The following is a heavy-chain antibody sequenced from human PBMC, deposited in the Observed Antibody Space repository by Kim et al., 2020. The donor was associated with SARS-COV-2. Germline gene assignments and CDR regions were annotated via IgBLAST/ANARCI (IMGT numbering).Heavy chain of an antibody. J-gene: IGHJ4*02. Sequence: GGSLRLSCAASGFTFRNYWMSWVRQAPVKGLEWVANIKQDGTEKYYVDSVKGRFTISRDNAKNSLYLQMNSLRSEDTAVYYCARDLSDPYGSGPAPDYWGQGTLDTVSS. CDR1: GFTFRNYW. D-gene: IGHD3-10*01. CDR2: IKQDGTEK. V-gene: IGHV3-7*01. CDR3: ARDLSDPYGSGPAPDY.